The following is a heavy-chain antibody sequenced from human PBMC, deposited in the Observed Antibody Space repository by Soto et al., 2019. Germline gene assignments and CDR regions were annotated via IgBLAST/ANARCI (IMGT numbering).Heavy chain of an antibody. CDR1: GGTFNNYA. D-gene: IGHD2-15*01. V-gene: IGHV1-69*13. Sequence: SVKVSCKASGGTFNNYAFSWVRQAPGQGLEWLGGIIPIFGTADYAQKFQGRVTITADEPTSTVHMELSSLRSDDTAVYYCGSWLNEGGIGGNYYYGMDVWG. CDR3: GSWLNEGGIGGNYYYGMDV. J-gene: IGHJ6*02. CDR2: IIPIFGTA.